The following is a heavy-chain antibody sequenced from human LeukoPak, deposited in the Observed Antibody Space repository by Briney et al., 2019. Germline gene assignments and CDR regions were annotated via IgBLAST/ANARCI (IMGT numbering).Heavy chain of an antibody. J-gene: IGHJ6*02. CDR1: GFTFSSYS. CDR3: ARETCGGDCSTYGMDV. CDR2: ISSSSSYI. V-gene: IGHV3-21*01. Sequence: PGRSLRLSCAASGFTFSSYSMNWVRQAPGKGLEWVSSISSSSSYIYYADSVKGRFTISRDNAKNSLYLQMNSLRAEDTAVYYCARETCGGDCSTYGMDVWGQGTTVTVSS. D-gene: IGHD2-21*02.